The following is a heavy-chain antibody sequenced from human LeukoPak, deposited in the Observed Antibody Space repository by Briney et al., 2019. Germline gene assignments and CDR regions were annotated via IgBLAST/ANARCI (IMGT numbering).Heavy chain of an antibody. CDR3: ARGADENWFDP. CDR1: GGSISSGGYC. CDR2: IYYSGST. V-gene: IGHV4-31*03. J-gene: IGHJ5*02. Sequence: SQTLSLTCTVSGGSISSGGYCWSWIRQHPGKGLEWIGYIYYSGSTYYNPSLKSRVTISVDTSKNQFSLKLSSVTAADTAVYYCARGADENWFDPWGQGTLVTVPS. D-gene: IGHD6-19*01.